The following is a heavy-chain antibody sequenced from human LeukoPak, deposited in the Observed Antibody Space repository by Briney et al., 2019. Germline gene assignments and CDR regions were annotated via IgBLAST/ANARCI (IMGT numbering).Heavy chain of an antibody. V-gene: IGHV4-39*07. D-gene: IGHD3-9*01. CDR2: INHSGST. J-gene: IGHJ4*02. Sequence: PSETLSLTCTVSGGSISSSSYYWGWIRQPPGKGLEWIGEINHSGSTNYNPSLKSRVTISVDTSKNQFSLKLSSVTAADTAVYYCARDDDIWGQGTLVTVSS. CDR1: GGSISSSSYY. CDR3: ARDDDI.